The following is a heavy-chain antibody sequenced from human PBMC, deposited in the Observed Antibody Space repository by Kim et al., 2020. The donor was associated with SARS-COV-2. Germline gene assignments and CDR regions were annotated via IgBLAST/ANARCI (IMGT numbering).Heavy chain of an antibody. J-gene: IGHJ4*01. D-gene: IGHD3-22*01. V-gene: IGHV4-59*01. CDR2: IYHSGST. CDR1: GGSMRSYY. CDR3: ARGAYDTTGYRRHYFDY. Sequence: SETLSLTCTVPGGSMRSYYWSWIRQPTGKGLEWIGYIYHSGSTNYNPSLKSRVTISVDTSKNQFSLNLRSATAADTAVYYCARGAYDTTGYRRHYFDYW.